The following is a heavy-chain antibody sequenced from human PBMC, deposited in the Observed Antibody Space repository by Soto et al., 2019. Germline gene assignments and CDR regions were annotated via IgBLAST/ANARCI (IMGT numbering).Heavy chain of an antibody. V-gene: IGHV3-13*05. CDR3: ARAYSGRLPRRADYYYYGMDV. J-gene: IGHJ6*02. Sequence: LRLSFAASGFTLIAYDIHWVRQAEGKGLEWVSALGAADDPYYLVSVKGRFTISRENAKNSLYLQMNNLRAGDTAVYYCARAYSGRLPRRADYYYYGMDVWGQGTTVTVSS. CDR2: LGAADDP. CDR1: GFTLIAYD. D-gene: IGHD2-15*01.